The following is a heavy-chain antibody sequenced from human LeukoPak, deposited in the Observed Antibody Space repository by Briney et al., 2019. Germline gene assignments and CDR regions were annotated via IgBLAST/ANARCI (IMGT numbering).Heavy chain of an antibody. CDR2: IYTSGST. CDR3: ARVNGGYYVSGNWFDP. Sequence: PSQTLSLTCTVSGGSISSYYWSWIRQPAGKGLEWIGRIYTSGSTNYNPFLKSRVTMSVDTSKNQFSLKLSSVTAADTALYYCARVNGGYYVSGNWFDPWGQGTLVTVSS. D-gene: IGHD3-10*01. V-gene: IGHV4-4*07. J-gene: IGHJ5*02. CDR1: GGSISSYY.